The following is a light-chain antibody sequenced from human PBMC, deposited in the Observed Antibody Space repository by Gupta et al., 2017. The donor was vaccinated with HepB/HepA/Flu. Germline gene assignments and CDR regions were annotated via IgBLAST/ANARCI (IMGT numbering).Light chain of an antibody. Sequence: QSVLTQPPSASGTPGQRVTISCSGSSSNIGSNYVYWYQQLPGTAPKLLIYRNNQRPSGVPDRLSGSKSGTSASRAIRGLRSEDEADYYWEAWDDRLGGWVFGGGKKLTVL. V-gene: IGLV1-47*01. CDR2: RNN. J-gene: IGLJ3*02. CDR3: EAWDDRLGGWV. CDR1: SSNIGSNY.